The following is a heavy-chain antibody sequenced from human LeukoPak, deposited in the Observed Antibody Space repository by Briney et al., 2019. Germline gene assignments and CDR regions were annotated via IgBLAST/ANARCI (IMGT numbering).Heavy chain of an antibody. CDR3: ARSHYYGSGDAFDI. Sequence: SETLSLTCTVSGTSIRSYFWSWIRQPPGKGLEWIGYMYYSGSSKYNPSLKSRVTISGDTSKNQFSLQLRSVTAVDTAVYYCARSHYYGSGDAFDIWGQGTMVTVSS. J-gene: IGHJ3*02. CDR2: MYYSGSS. CDR1: GTSIRSYF. V-gene: IGHV4-59*01. D-gene: IGHD3-10*01.